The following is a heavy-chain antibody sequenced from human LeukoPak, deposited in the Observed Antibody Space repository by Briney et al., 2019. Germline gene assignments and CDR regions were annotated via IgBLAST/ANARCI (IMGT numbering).Heavy chain of an antibody. V-gene: IGHV1-2*04. CDR3: ATAATGGSSWYRALYYFDY. Sequence: ASVKVSCKASGYTFTGYYMHWVRQAPGQGLEWMGWINPNSGGTNYAQKFRGWVTMTRDTSISTAYMELSSLRSEDTAVYYCATAATGGSSWYRALYYFDYWGQGTLVTVSS. CDR2: INPNSGGT. D-gene: IGHD6-13*01. J-gene: IGHJ4*02. CDR1: GYTFTGYY.